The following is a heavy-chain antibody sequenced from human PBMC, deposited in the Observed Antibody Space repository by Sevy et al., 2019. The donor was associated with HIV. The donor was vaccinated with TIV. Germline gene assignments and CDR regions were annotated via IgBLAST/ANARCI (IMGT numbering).Heavy chain of an antibody. V-gene: IGHV3-7*01. CDR2: IKQDGSEK. J-gene: IGHJ3*02. CDR3: ARLNRGYDFWSGYSSRGAFDI. CDR1: GFTFSSYW. Sequence: GGSLRLSCAASGFTFSSYWMSWVRQAPGKGLEWVANIKQDGSEKYYVDSVKGRFTISRDNAKNSLYLQMNSLRAEDTAVYYCARLNRGYDFWSGYSSRGAFDIWGQGTMVTVSS. D-gene: IGHD3-3*01.